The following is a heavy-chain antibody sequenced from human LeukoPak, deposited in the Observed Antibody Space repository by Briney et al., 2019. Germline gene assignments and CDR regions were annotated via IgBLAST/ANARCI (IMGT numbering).Heavy chain of an antibody. Sequence: GGSLRLSCAASGFTFSSYAMSWIHQAPGKGLEWVSAIVGSGGSTYYADSVKGRFTISRDNSKNTLYLQMNSLRAEDTAVYYCAKPKSGSYPGYYFDYWGQGTLVTVSS. J-gene: IGHJ4*02. CDR1: GFTFSSYA. V-gene: IGHV3-23*01. CDR3: AKPKSGSYPGYYFDY. D-gene: IGHD1-26*01. CDR2: IVGSGGST.